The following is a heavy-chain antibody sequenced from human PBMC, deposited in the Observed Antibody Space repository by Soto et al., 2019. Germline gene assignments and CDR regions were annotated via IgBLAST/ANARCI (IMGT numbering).Heavy chain of an antibody. J-gene: IGHJ5*02. CDR2: IHHSGST. CDR3: ARVRQGCSSTSCYFDP. V-gene: IGHV4-4*02. Sequence: SETLSVTCAVPGGSVSSSNWWNCVRQPPGKGLEWIGEIHHSGSTNYNPSLKSRVTISVDKSKNQFSLKLNSVTAADTAVYYCARVRQGCSSTSCYFDPWGQGTLVTVSS. CDR1: GGSVSSSNW. D-gene: IGHD2-2*01.